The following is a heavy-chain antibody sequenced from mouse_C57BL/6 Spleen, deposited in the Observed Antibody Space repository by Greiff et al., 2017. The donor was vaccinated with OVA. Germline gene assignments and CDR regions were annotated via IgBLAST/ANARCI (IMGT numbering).Heavy chain of an antibody. CDR1: GYTFTDYY. CDR3: ARRFYYGSSYGWYFDV. CDR2: INPNNGGT. J-gene: IGHJ1*03. V-gene: IGHV1-26*01. D-gene: IGHD1-1*01. Sequence: EVQLQQSGPELVKPGASVKISCKASGYTFTDYYMNWVKQSHGKSLEWIGDINPNNGGTSYNQKFKGKATLTVDKSSSTAYMELRSLTSEDSAVYYCARRFYYGSSYGWYFDVWGTGTTVTVSS.